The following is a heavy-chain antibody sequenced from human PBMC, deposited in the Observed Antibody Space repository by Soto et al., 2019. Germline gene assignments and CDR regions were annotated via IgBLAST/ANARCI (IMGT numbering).Heavy chain of an antibody. Sequence: QVQLVESGGGVVQPGMSLRLSCAASGFTFSSYGMHWVRQAPGKGLEWVAVICYDGSNKYYAYSVKGRCTISRDNSKNTLHLQVNSLRAGDTAVYYCARAGVRVVIIAAGGDAFDICGQGKMVTVAS. CDR2: ICYDGSNK. J-gene: IGHJ3*02. D-gene: IGHD3-10*01. CDR3: ARAGVRVVIIAAGGDAFDI. CDR1: GFTFSSYG. V-gene: IGHV3-33*01.